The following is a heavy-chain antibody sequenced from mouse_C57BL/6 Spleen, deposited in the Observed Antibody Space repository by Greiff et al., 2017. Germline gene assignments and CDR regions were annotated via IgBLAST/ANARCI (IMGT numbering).Heavy chain of an antibody. J-gene: IGHJ1*03. V-gene: IGHV5-17*01. Sequence: EVKVEESGGGLVKPGGSLKLSCAASGFTFSDYGMHWVRQAPEKGLEWVAYISSGSSTIYYADTVKGRFTISRDNAKNTLFLQMTSLRSEDTAMYYWARRGYGSSPYWYFDVWGTGTTVTVSS. D-gene: IGHD1-1*01. CDR3: ARRGYGSSPYWYFDV. CDR2: ISSGSSTI. CDR1: GFTFSDYG.